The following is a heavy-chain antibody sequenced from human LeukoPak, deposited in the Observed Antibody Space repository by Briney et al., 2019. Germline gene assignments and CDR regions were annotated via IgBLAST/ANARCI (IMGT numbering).Heavy chain of an antibody. Sequence: GRSLRLSCAASGFTFSTYWMTWVRQAPGKGLEWVANINKNGGDQYYGDSVKGRLTISRDNTKNSLYLQMNSLRAEDTAMYYCTTYYDSGPSKDWGQGTLVTVSS. J-gene: IGHJ4*02. CDR2: INKNGGDQ. CDR1: GFTFSTYW. D-gene: IGHD3-22*01. V-gene: IGHV3-7*05. CDR3: TTYYDSGPSKD.